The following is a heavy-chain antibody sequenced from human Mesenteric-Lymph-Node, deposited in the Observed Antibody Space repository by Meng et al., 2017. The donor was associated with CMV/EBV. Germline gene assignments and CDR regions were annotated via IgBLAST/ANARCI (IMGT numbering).Heavy chain of an antibody. CDR1: GFSFSTYA. J-gene: IGHJ4*02. Sequence: GGSLRLSCVASGFSFSTYAMNWVRQAPGQGLEWVSGVHSAGNSPLYAASVKGRFTISRDNSKSTLYLQMNSLRAEDTALYYCARDTSALQPYRFDYWGQGTLVTVSS. V-gene: IGHV3-23*03. D-gene: IGHD1-14*01. CDR2: VHSAGNSP. CDR3: ARDTSALQPYRFDY.